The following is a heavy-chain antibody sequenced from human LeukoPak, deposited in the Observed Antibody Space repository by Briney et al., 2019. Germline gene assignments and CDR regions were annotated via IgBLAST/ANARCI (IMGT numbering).Heavy chain of an antibody. CDR1: GDSLSSGSFS. Sequence: SETLSLTCTVSGDSLSSGSFSWGWIRQPPGKGLEWIANIHYSGSTYYNPSLKSRVTISVDTSKSQFSLRVTSVTAADTAVFYCARVGPFRIFDYWGQGTLVTVSS. CDR3: ARVGPFRIFDY. CDR2: IHYSGST. V-gene: IGHV4-39*01. J-gene: IGHJ4*02. D-gene: IGHD1-26*01.